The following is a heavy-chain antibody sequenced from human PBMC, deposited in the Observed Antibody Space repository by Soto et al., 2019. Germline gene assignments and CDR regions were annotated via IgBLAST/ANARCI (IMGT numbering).Heavy chain of an antibody. D-gene: IGHD4-17*01. CDR3: ARDDTTGLFDF. CDR2: ISHTGRT. J-gene: IGHJ4*02. Sequence: PXETLSRPCSVSPGSIRTYYWTWIRQSPGKGLEWIGQISHTGRTRYNPSLESRVTISVDTSRKQFSLKLSSVTAADTALYYCARDDTTGLFDFWGQGTLVTVSS. CDR1: PGSIRTYY. V-gene: IGHV4-59*01.